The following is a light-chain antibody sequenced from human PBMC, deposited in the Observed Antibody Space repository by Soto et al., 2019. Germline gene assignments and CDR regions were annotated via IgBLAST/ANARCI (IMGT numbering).Light chain of an antibody. Sequence: QSVLTQSPSASASLGASVKLTCTLSSGHSSYAIAWHQQQPEKGPRYLTKLNSDGSHSKGDGIPDRFSGSSSGAERYLTIYSLQSEDEADYYCQTWGTGIHYVFGTGTKLTVL. CDR3: QTWGTGIHYV. CDR1: SGHSSYA. J-gene: IGLJ1*01. V-gene: IGLV4-69*01. CDR2: LNSDGSH.